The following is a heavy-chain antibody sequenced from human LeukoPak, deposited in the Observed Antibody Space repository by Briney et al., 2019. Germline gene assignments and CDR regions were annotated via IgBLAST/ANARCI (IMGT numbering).Heavy chain of an antibody. CDR1: GFTVSSNY. D-gene: IGHD1-1*01. J-gene: IGHJ4*02. CDR2: IYSGGST. V-gene: IGHV3-53*01. CDR3: AKGKRYPDY. Sequence: PGGSLRLSCAASGFTVSSNYMSWVRQAPGKGLEWVSVIYSGGSTYYADSVKGRFTISRDNAKNSLYLQMDSLRVEDTAVYYCAKGKRYPDYWGQGTLVTVSS.